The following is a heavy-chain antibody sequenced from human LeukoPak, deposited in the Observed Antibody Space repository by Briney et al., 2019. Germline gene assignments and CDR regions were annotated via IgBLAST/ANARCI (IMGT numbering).Heavy chain of an antibody. D-gene: IGHD2-15*01. CDR2: IIPILGIA. CDR3: ARDPLYCSGGSCYRTNWFDP. Sequence: GASVKVSCKASGGTFSSYAISWVRQAPGQGLEWMGRIIPILGIANYAQKFQGRVTITAGKSTSTAYMELSSLRSEDTAVYYCARDPLYCSGGSCYRTNWFDPWGQGTLVTVSS. V-gene: IGHV1-69*04. J-gene: IGHJ5*02. CDR1: GGTFSSYA.